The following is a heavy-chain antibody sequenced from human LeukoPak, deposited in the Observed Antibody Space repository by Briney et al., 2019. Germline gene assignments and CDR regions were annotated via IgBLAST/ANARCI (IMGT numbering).Heavy chain of an antibody. CDR1: GFSFSSHG. CDR3: AHGSMYQLVY. V-gene: IGHV3-23*01. D-gene: IGHD2-2*01. CDR2: IIGGAGGT. J-gene: IGHJ4*02. Sequence: GGSLRLSCAASGFSFSSHGMSWVRQAPGKGLEWVSGIIGGAGGTYYADSMKGRFTISRDNAKNTLYLQMNSLRAEDTAVYYCAHGSMYQLVYWGQGTLVTVSS.